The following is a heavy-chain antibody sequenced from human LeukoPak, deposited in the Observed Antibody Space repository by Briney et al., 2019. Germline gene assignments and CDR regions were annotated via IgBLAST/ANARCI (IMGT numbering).Heavy chain of an antibody. CDR3: ARDSAFSSGWYQLYL. CDR1: GGSISSGGYS. Sequence: SETLSLTCTVSGGSISSGGYSWRWLRQHPGKGLEWIGYIYYSGSTYYNPSLKSRVTISVDTSKNQFSLKLSSVTAADTAVYYCARDSAFSSGWYQLYLWGQGTLVTVSS. CDR2: IYYSGST. J-gene: IGHJ4*02. D-gene: IGHD6-19*01. V-gene: IGHV4-31*03.